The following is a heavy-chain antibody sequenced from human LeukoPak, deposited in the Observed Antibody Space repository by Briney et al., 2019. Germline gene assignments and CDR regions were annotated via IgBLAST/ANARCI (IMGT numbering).Heavy chain of an antibody. J-gene: IGHJ6*02. CDR1: GFTFSSYA. CDR2: ISYDGSNK. D-gene: IGHD2-15*01. CDR3: ARVGFCSGGSCYSQIYYYYGMDV. Sequence: GGSLRLSCAASGFTFSSYAMHWVRQAPGKGLEWVAVISYDGSNKYYADSVKGRFTISRDNSKNTLYLQMNSLRAEDTAVYYCARVGFCSGGSCYSQIYYYYGMDVWGQGTTVTVSS. V-gene: IGHV3-30-3*01.